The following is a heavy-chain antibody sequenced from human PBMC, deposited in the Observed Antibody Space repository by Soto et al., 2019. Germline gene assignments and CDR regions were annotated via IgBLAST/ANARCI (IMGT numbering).Heavy chain of an antibody. CDR2: ISSSSSTI. Sequence: ESGGGLVQPGGSLRLSCAASGFTFSSYSMNWVRQAPGKGLEWVSYISSSSSTIYYADSVKGRFTISRDNAKNSLYLQMNSLRAEDTAVYYCARHIVVVTARDPDALDIWGQGTMVTVSS. J-gene: IGHJ3*02. D-gene: IGHD2-21*02. CDR1: GFTFSSYS. V-gene: IGHV3-48*01. CDR3: ARHIVVVTARDPDALDI.